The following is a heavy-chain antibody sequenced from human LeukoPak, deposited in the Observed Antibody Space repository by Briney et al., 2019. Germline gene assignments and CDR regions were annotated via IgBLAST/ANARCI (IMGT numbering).Heavy chain of an antibody. V-gene: IGHV4-39*07. Sequence: SETLSLTCTVSGGSISSSSYYWGWIRQPPGKGLEWIGSIYYSGSTNYNPSLKSRVTISVDTSKNQFSLKLSSVTAADTAVYYCARGPVVNVLRYSFYYYMDVWGKGTTVTVSS. CDR2: IYYSGST. CDR1: GGSISSSSYY. J-gene: IGHJ6*03. CDR3: ARGPVVNVLRYSFYYYMDV. D-gene: IGHD3-9*01.